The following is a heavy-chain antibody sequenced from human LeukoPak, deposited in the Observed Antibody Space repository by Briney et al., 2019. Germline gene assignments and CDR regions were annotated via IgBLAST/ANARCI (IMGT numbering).Heavy chain of an antibody. V-gene: IGHV5-51*01. CDR3: ARATFEARRYTWVPPMGGLDY. D-gene: IGHD1-1*01. CDR2: IYPGDSDT. CDR1: GYSFTSYW. Sequence: GESLKISCKGSGYSFTSYWIGWVRQMPGKGLEWMGIIYPGDSDTRYSPSFQGQVTISADKSISTAYLQWSSLKASDTAMYYCARATFEARRYTWVPPMGGLDYWGQGTLVTVSS. J-gene: IGHJ4*02.